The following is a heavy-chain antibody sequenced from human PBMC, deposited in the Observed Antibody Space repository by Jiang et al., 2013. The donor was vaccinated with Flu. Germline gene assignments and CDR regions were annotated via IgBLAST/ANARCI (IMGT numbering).Heavy chain of an antibody. CDR3: ARGSVSPHWYFDL. CDR2: LYSSGTT. J-gene: IGHJ2*01. V-gene: IGHV4-4*07. Sequence: GSGLVKPSETLSLTCAVPGGSIGSYDWNWIRQPAGKGLEWIGRLYSSGTTNYNPSLESRVIMSVDASKNQLSLKLSSVTAADTAFYYCARGSVSPHWYFDLWGRGTLVTVSS. CDR1: GGSIGSYD.